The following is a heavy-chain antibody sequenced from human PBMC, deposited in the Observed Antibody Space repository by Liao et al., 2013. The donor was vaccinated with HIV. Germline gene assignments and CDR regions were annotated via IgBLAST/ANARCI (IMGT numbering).Heavy chain of an antibody. CDR1: GGSFSGYY. J-gene: IGHJ4*02. CDR2: INDSGST. CDR3: ARGAYDFWSGYSTKYYFDY. V-gene: IGHV4-34*01. Sequence: QVQLQQWGAGLLKPSETLSLTCAVYGGSFSGYYWSWIRQPPGKGLEWIGEINDSGSTNYNPSLKSRVTISVDTSKNQFSLKLSSVTAADTAVYYCARGAYDFWSGYSTKYYFDYWGQGTLVTVSS. D-gene: IGHD3-3*01.